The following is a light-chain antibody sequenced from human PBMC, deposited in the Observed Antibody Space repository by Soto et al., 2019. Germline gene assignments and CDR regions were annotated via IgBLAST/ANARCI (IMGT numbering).Light chain of an antibody. CDR2: GAS. Sequence: EIVLTQSPGTLSLSPGERATLSCRASQTISDTFLAWYQQKPGQAPRLLIYGASSRATDIPDRFSGTGSGTDFTLTIDRLEPEEFAVYYCQQFGVSPTFGGGTKVEIK. J-gene: IGKJ4*01. CDR1: QTISDTF. CDR3: QQFGVSPT. V-gene: IGKV3-20*01.